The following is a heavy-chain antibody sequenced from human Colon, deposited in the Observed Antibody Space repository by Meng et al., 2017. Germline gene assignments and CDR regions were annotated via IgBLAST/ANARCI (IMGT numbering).Heavy chain of an antibody. V-gene: IGHV4-61*01. CDR3: ARDNWGSLDY. CDR1: GASVSDTNYA. J-gene: IGHJ4*02. CDR2: GST. Sequence: QVPLQGSGPGLGSPSETLSLTCTVSGASVSDTNYAWSWIRQPPGKGLEWIGYGSTNHNPSLKSRVTISVDTSKNQFSLTLNSVTAADTAVYYCARDNWGSLDYWGQGTLVTVSS. D-gene: IGHD7-27*01.